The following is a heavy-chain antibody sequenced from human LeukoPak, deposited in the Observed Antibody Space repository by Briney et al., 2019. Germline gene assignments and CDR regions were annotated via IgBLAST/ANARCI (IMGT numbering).Heavy chain of an antibody. Sequence: GGSLRLSCAASGFTFSSYSMNWVRQAPGKGLEWVSYISSSSSTIYYADSVKGRFTISRDNAKNSLYLQMNSLRAEDTAVYYCAKELHDYGDPRDAFDIWGQGTMVTVSS. CDR3: AKELHDYGDPRDAFDI. D-gene: IGHD4-17*01. CDR2: ISSSSSTI. V-gene: IGHV3-48*04. J-gene: IGHJ3*02. CDR1: GFTFSSYS.